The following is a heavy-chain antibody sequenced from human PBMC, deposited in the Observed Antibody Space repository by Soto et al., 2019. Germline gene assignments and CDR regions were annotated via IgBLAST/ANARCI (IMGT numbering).Heavy chain of an antibody. Sequence: SVKVSCKASGGTFSSYAISWVRQAPGQGLEWMGGIIPIFGTANYAQKFQGRVTITADESTSTAYMELSSLRSEDTAVYYCARDNSYGYPWFDPWGQGTLVTVSS. CDR3: ARDNSYGYPWFDP. D-gene: IGHD5-18*01. CDR1: GGTFSSYA. CDR2: IIPIFGTA. J-gene: IGHJ5*02. V-gene: IGHV1-69*13.